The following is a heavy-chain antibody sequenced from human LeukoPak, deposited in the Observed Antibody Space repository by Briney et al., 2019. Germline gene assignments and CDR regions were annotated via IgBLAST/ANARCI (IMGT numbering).Heavy chain of an antibody. V-gene: IGHV3-74*01. CDR1: GFTFSNSW. J-gene: IGHJ4*02. CDR2: VNSDGSGT. Sequence: PGGSLRLSCAASGFTFSNSWMYWVRQAPGKGLVWVSRVNSDGSGTSYADSVKGRFTISRDNAKNTLYLQMNSLRAEDTAVYYCATSLGPLTDYWGQGTLVTVSS. CDR3: ATSLGPLTDY. D-gene: IGHD7-27*01.